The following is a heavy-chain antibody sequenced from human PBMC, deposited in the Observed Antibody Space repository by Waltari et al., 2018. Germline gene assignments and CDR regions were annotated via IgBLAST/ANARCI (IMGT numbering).Heavy chain of an antibody. D-gene: IGHD5-12*01. V-gene: IGHV3-30*18. CDR2: ISFDTGTK. J-gene: IGHJ4*02. CDR1: GFTFSNYG. CDR3: AKDSAFRYSLYANYYFEF. Sequence: QVQLVESGGGVIQPGGSLRLSCAASGFTFSNYGNHWVRQTPGKGLEWVALISFDTGTKYYADAVKGRLTSSSDRSKNTVYLQMNSLTTEDAAVYYCAKDSAFRYSLYANYYFEFWGQGTLVTVSS.